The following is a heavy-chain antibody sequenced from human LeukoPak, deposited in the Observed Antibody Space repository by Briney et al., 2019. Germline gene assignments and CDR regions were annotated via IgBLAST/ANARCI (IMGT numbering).Heavy chain of an antibody. CDR2: IYVTGST. Sequence: SETLSLTCTVSGASISSYYWSWIRQPAGKALEWIGRIYVTGSTNYNPSLKSRVTISVDTSKNQFSLKLSSVTAADTAVYYCARGYCSGGSCYSYYYYNYMDVWGKGTTVTVSS. CDR3: ARGYCSGGSCYSYYYYNYMDV. D-gene: IGHD2-15*01. V-gene: IGHV4-4*07. CDR1: GASISSYY. J-gene: IGHJ6*03.